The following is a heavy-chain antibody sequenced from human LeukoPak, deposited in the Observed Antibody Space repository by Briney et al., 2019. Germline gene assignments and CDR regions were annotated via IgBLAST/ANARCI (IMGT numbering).Heavy chain of an antibody. CDR2: ISDTGDTT. CDR1: GFTFTTFSTHS. D-gene: IGHD1-26*01. J-gene: IGHJ3*02. V-gene: IGHV3-48*01. CDR3: AADGVGVLPGDALDI. Sequence: GGSLRLSCAASGFTFTTFSTHSMNWVRQVPGKGLEWLSYISDTGDTTYYAGSLQGRFTISRDDAKNSLYLHMSSLRADDTAIYYCAADGVGVLPGDALDIWGQGTKVTVSS.